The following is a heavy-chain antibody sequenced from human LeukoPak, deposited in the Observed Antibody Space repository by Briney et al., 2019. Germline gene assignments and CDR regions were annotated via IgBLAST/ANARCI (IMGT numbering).Heavy chain of an antibody. CDR3: ARPTAYYYDSSGYSVDY. CDR1: GYTFTGYY. J-gene: IGHJ4*02. V-gene: IGHV1-2*02. D-gene: IGHD3-22*01. CDR2: INPNSGGT. Sequence: ASVNVSCKASGYTFTGYYMHWVRQAPGQGLEWMGWINPNSGGTNYAQKFQGRVTMTRDTSISTAYMELSRLRSDDTAVYYCARPTAYYYDSSGYSVDYWGQGTLVTVSS.